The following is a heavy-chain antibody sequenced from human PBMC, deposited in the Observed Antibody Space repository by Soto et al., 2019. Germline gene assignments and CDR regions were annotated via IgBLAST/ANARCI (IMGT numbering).Heavy chain of an antibody. J-gene: IGHJ4*02. D-gene: IGHD3-3*01. Sequence: QVQLVESGGGVVQPGRSLRLSCAASGFTFSSYGMHWVRQAPGKGLEWVAVIWYDGSNKYYADSVKGRFTISRDNSKNRLYLQMNSLRAEDTAVYYCARSGPLRFLEWLADYWGQGTLVTVSS. CDR3: ARSGPLRFLEWLADY. V-gene: IGHV3-33*01. CDR2: IWYDGSNK. CDR1: GFTFSSYG.